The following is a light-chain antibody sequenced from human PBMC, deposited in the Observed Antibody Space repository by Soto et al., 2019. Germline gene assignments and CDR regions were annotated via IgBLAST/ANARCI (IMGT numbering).Light chain of an antibody. J-gene: IGLJ3*02. Sequence: QSALTQPASVSGSPGQSITISCTGTTSDVGTYNLVSWYQQHPGKAPKLMIDEGTKRPSGVSNRFSGSKSGNTASLTISGLQSEDEADYYCCSYASGPTWVFGGGTKLTVL. CDR3: CSYASGPTWV. CDR1: TSDVGTYNL. CDR2: EGT. V-gene: IGLV2-23*01.